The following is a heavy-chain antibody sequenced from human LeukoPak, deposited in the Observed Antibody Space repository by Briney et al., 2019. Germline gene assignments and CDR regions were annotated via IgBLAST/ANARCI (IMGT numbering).Heavy chain of an antibody. D-gene: IGHD3-9*01. CDR2: ISGSGART. J-gene: IGHJ4*02. Sequence: GGSLRLSCAASGFTFSSYAMSWVRQAPGKGLEWVSVISGSGARTYYADSVKGRFTISRDIATNSLYLQMNSLRAEDTAVYYCARVLRNFDWLFVFDQWGQGTLVTVSS. CDR1: GFTFSSYA. V-gene: IGHV3-23*01. CDR3: ARVLRNFDWLFVFDQ.